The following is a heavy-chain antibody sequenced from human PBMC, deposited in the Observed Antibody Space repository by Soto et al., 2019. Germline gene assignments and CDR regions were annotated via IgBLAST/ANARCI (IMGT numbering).Heavy chain of an antibody. CDR2: MNPNSGNT. D-gene: IGHD3-3*01. J-gene: IGHJ6*03. CDR3: ARARSLRFLEWVYYYYYMDV. CDR1: GYTFTSYD. V-gene: IGHV1-8*01. Sequence: QVQLVQSGAEVKKPGASVKVSCKASGYTFTSYDINWVRQATGQGLEWMGWMNPNSGNTGYAQKFQGRVTMTRNTSISTAYMELSSLRSEDTAVYYYARARSLRFLEWVYYYYYMDVWGKGTTVTVSS.